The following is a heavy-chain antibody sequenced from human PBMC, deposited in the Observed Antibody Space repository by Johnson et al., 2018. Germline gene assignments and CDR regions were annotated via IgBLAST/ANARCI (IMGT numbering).Heavy chain of an antibody. CDR1: GFAFSSDA. V-gene: IGHV3-30-3*01. J-gene: IGHJ3*02. CDR3: AKALRGSYVSDI. CDR2: ISWDGHIK. Sequence: QVQLVESGGGLVKPGGSLRLSCAASGFAFSSDAMHWVRQAPGKGLEWVAFISWDGHIKYYADAATDRFTISRDNSRNTVYLQMNNLGVEDTAVYYCAKALRGSYVSDIWGQGTMVIVSS. D-gene: IGHD3-16*01.